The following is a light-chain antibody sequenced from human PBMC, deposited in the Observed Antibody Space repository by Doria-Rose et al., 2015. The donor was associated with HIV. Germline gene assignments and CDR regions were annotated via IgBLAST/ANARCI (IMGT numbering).Light chain of an antibody. V-gene: IGKV3-20*01. CDR3: QQYGTSRGT. J-gene: IGKJ5*01. Sequence: TQSPGTLSLSPGERATLSCRASQRVQSSYLAWYQQKPRQAPRLLIYDASTRATGIPDRFSGSGSGTGFTLTISRLEPEDVAVYYCQQYGTSRGTFGQGTRLEIK. CDR1: QRVQSSY. CDR2: DAS.